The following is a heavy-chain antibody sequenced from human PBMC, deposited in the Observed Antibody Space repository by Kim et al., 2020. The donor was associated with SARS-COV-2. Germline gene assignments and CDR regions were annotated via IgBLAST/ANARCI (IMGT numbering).Heavy chain of an antibody. D-gene: IGHD3-3*01. J-gene: IGHJ5*02. CDR2: RHE. V-gene: IGHV3-30*01. Sequence: RHEYYADSVRGRFTISRDNSKNTVFLQMNSLRDDDTGVYFCARYRDNILETWGQGTLVTVSS. CDR3: ARYRDNILET.